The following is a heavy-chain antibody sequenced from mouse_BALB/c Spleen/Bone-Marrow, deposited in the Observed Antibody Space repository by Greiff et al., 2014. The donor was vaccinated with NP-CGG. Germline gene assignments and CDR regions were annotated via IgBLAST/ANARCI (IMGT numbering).Heavy chain of an antibody. CDR1: GYAFTNYN. V-gene: IGHV1S135*01. Sequence: VQLQQSGPELGKPGASVKGSCKASGYAFTNYNMNWGKQSHGKSLEWIGYIDPYSGGTNYNQKFRGKATLTVDKSSSTAYMHLNSLTSEDSAVYYCSRGVLAYFDYWGQGTTLTVSS. CDR2: IDPYSGGT. D-gene: IGHD2-14*01. CDR3: SRGVLAYFDY. J-gene: IGHJ2*01.